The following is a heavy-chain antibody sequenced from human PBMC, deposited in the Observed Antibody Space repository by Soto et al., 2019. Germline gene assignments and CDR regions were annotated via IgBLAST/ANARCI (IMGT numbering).Heavy chain of an antibody. J-gene: IGHJ4*02. V-gene: IGHV1-58*02. Sequence: SVKVSCKASGYTFTGYYMQWVRQARGQRLEWIGWIVVGSGNTNYAQKFQERVTITRDMSTSTAYMELSSLRSEDTAVYYCAAVMEMATILFDYWGQGTLVTVSS. CDR2: IVVGSGNT. D-gene: IGHD5-12*01. CDR1: GYTFTGYY. CDR3: AAVMEMATILFDY.